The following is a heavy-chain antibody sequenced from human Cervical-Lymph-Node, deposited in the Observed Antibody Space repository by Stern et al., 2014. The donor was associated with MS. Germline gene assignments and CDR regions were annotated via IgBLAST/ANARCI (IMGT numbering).Heavy chain of an antibody. CDR1: GYTFSNYW. CDR2: IHPGDSDT. CDR3: ARPSGRDTSGYDY. V-gene: IGHV5-51*03. J-gene: IGHJ4*02. D-gene: IGHD3-22*01. Sequence: VQLVQSGAEVKKPGESLKISCKGSGYTFSNYWIGWVRQMPGKGLEWMGIIHPGDSDTRYSPSFQGQVTISADKSISTAYLQWRTLKASDTGMYYCARPSGRDTSGYDYWGQGTLVTVSS.